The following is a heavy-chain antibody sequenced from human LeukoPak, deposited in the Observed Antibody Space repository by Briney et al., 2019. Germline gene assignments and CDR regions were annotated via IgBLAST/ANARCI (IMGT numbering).Heavy chain of an antibody. V-gene: IGHV3-23*01. CDR3: AKGRGATSGPSRTFEY. CDR2: ISGSGGST. D-gene: IGHD1-26*01. Sequence: GGSLRLSCAASGFTFSSYAMSWVRQAPGKGLEWVSAISGSGGSTYYADSVKGRFTISRDNSKNTLYLQMNSLRADDTAVYYCAKGRGATSGPSRTFEYWGKGTLVTVSS. CDR1: GFTFSSYA. J-gene: IGHJ4*02.